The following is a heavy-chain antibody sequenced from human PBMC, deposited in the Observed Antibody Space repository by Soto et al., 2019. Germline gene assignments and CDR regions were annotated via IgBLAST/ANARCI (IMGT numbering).Heavy chain of an antibody. V-gene: IGHV5-51*01. J-gene: IGHJ4*02. CDR1: GYSFNTYW. CDR2: IYPDDSDI. CDR3: ARRTGLLYSD. D-gene: IGHD2-21*01. Sequence: EVQLVQSGAEVKVPGESLKISCQGSGYSFNTYWIGWVRQMPGKGLEWMGVIYPDDSDIRCSPSFQGQVTISADKSISTAYLQWSSLKASDSGIYYCARRTGLLYSDWGQGTLVTVSS.